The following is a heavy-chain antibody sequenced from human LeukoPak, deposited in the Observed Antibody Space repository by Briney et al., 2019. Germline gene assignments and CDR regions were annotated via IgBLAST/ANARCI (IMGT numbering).Heavy chain of an antibody. D-gene: IGHD3-16*01. Sequence: ASVKVSCKASGYTFTSYEINWVRQATGQGLEWMGWMSPNSGNTGYAQKFQGRVTMTRDTSISTAYMELGSLTSEDTAVYYCARDSRGIDYWGQGTLVTVSS. CDR2: MSPNSGNT. CDR3: ARDSRGIDY. CDR1: GYTFTSYE. J-gene: IGHJ4*02. V-gene: IGHV1-8*01.